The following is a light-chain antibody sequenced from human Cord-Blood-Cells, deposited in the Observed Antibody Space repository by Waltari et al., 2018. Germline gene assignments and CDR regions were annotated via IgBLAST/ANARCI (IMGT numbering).Light chain of an antibody. CDR3: CSYAGSSTV. J-gene: IGLJ3*02. CDR2: EGS. V-gene: IGLV2-23*01. CDR1: SSDFGSYNL. Sequence: QSALTQPASVSGSPGQSITISCTGTSSDFGSYNLVSWYQQHPGKAPKLMIYEGSKRRSGVSNRFSGSKSGNTASLTISGLQAEDEADYYCCSYAGSSTVFGGGTKLTVL.